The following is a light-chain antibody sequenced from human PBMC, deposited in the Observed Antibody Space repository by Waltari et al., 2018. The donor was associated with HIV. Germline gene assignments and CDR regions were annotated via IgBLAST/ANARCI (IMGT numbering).Light chain of an antibody. CDR1: QSVSSN. V-gene: IGKV3-15*01. Sequence: EIVMTQSPATLSVSPGEKVTLSCRASQSVSSNLAWYRQKPGQAPGLLIYGASTRAAGIPARFSGSGAGREFTLSISSLQSEDFAVYYCQQYHNWPRTFGQGTKVEI. CDR2: GAS. CDR3: QQYHNWPRT. J-gene: IGKJ1*01.